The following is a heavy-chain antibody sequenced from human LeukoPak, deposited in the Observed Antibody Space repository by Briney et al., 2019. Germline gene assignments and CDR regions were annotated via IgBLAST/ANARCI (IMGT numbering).Heavy chain of an antibody. Sequence: ASVKVSCKASGYTFTRYAVNWVRQAPGQGLEWMGWINTNTGTPTYAQGFTGRFVFSLDTSVSTAYLQISSLKAEDTAVYYCARDQWQVQDWGQGTLVTVSS. CDR1: GYTFTRYA. D-gene: IGHD6-19*01. V-gene: IGHV7-4-1*02. CDR3: ARDQWQVQD. J-gene: IGHJ1*01. CDR2: INTNTGTP.